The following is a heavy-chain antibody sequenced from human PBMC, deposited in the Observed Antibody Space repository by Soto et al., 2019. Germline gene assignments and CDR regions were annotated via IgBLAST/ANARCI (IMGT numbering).Heavy chain of an antibody. J-gene: IGHJ6*02. CDR2: IWYDGSNK. Sequence: QVQLVESGGGVVQPGRSLRLSCAASGFTFSSYGMHWVRQAPGKGLEWVAVIWYDGSNKYYADSVKGRFTISRDNSKNTLYLQMNSLRAEDTAVYYCAREVYVPHNYDFWSGYSYYDYYGMDVWGQGTTVTVSS. D-gene: IGHD3-3*01. CDR3: AREVYVPHNYDFWSGYSYYDYYGMDV. V-gene: IGHV3-33*01. CDR1: GFTFSSYG.